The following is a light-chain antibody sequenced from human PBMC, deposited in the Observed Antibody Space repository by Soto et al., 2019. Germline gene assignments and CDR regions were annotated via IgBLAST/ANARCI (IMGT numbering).Light chain of an antibody. J-gene: IGKJ2*01. Sequence: EIVMTQSPATLSVSPGESPTPSCRASQSVSSNVAWYEQIAGQTPRLLIYGASTRPTGVSVRFSGSASATECTLPISGLQSEDLGVYYCHQYDDGPYTFGQGTKVDIK. CDR3: HQYDDGPYT. CDR1: QSVSSN. CDR2: GAS. V-gene: IGKV3-15*01.